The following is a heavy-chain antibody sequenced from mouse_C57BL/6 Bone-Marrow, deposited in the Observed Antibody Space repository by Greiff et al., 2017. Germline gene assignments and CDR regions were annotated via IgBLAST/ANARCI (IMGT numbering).Heavy chain of an antibody. J-gene: IGHJ1*03. V-gene: IGHV5-9-1*02. D-gene: IGHD1-1*01. CDR1: GFTFSSYA. CDR3: TGSPVVAKYFDV. Sequence: EVHLVESGEGLVKPGGSLKLSCAASGFTFSSYAMSWVRQTPEKRLEWVAYISSGGDYIYYADTVKGRFTISRDNARNTLYLQMSSLKSEDTAMYYCTGSPVVAKYFDVWGTGTTVTVSS. CDR2: ISSGGDYI.